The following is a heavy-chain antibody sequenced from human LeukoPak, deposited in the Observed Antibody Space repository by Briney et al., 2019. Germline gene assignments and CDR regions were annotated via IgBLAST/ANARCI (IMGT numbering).Heavy chain of an antibody. D-gene: IGHD3-22*01. CDR1: GGSISSSSYY. CDR2: IYYSGST. Sequence: PSETLSLTCTVSGGSISSSSYYWGWIRQPPGKGLEWIGSIYYSGSTYYNPSLKSRVTISVDTSKNQFSLKLSSVTAADTAVYYCIGYDSSGYYPFAFDIWGQGTMVTVSS. V-gene: IGHV4-39*07. CDR3: IGYDSSGYYPFAFDI. J-gene: IGHJ3*02.